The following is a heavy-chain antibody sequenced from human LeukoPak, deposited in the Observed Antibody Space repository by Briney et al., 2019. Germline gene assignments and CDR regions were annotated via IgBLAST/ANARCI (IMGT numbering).Heavy chain of an antibody. CDR3: ASEEGYCSSTSCYYTENDAFDI. D-gene: IGHD2-2*01. CDR2: IYTSGST. Sequence: PSETLSLTCTVSGGSISSGSYYWSWIRQPAGKGLEWIGRIYTSGSTNYNPSLKSRVTISVDTSKNQFSLKLSSVTAADTAVYYCASEEGYCSSTSCYYTENDAFDIWGQGTMVTVSS. V-gene: IGHV4-61*02. J-gene: IGHJ3*02. CDR1: GGSISSGSYY.